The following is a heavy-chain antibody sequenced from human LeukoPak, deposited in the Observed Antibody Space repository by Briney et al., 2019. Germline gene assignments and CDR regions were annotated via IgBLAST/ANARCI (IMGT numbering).Heavy chain of an antibody. CDR1: GGSISSYY. V-gene: IGHV4-4*07. J-gene: IGHJ4*02. Sequence: SETLSLTCTVSGGSISSYYWSWLRQPAGKGLEWIGRIYTSGSTNYNPSLKSRVTMSVDTSKNQFSLKLSSVPAADTAVYYCARGSYCSGGSCYSGYYFDYWGQGTLVTVSS. D-gene: IGHD2-15*01. CDR2: IYTSGST. CDR3: ARGSYCSGGSCYSGYYFDY.